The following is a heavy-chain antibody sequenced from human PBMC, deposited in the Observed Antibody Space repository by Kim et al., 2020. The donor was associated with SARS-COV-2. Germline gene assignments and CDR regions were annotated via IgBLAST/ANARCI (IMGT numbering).Heavy chain of an antibody. CDR2: IDPSDSYT. Sequence: GESLQISCKGSGYSFTSYWISWVRQMPGKGLEWMGRIDPSDSYTNYSPSFQGHVTISADKSISTAYLQWSSLKASDTAMYYCARPAAQGKQYNWNYGSPFDPWGQGTLVTVSS. J-gene: IGHJ5*02. CDR1: GYSFTSYW. CDR3: ARPAAQGKQYNWNYGSPFDP. V-gene: IGHV5-10-1*01. D-gene: IGHD1-7*01.